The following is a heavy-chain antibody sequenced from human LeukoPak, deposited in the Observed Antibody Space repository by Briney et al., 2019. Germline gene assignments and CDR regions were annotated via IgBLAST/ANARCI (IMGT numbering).Heavy chain of an antibody. V-gene: IGHV4-4*07. CDR3: ARDPDGYNWFDY. D-gene: IGHD1-14*01. CDR2: VYSSGST. Sequence: SETLSLTCTVSAASISSYYWSWIRQPAGKGLEWIGRVYSSGSTNDNPSLKSRVTMSEDTSKNQFSLKLRSVTAADTAVYYCARDPDGYNWFDYWGQGTQVTVST. CDR1: AASISSYY. J-gene: IGHJ5*01.